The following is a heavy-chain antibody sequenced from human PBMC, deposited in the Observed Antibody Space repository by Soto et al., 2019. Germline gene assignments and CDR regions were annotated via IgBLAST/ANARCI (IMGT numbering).Heavy chain of an antibody. D-gene: IGHD6-19*01. CDR1: GFTFRTYN. CDR3: ARVYGIAVAGTLDF. J-gene: IGHJ4*02. V-gene: IGHV3-48*01. CDR2: ISSSTGTI. Sequence: EVHLVESGGGWVQPGGSPRLSCAASGFTFRTYNMNWVRQAPGKGLEWVSYISSSTGTIYYADSVKGRFTISRDNAKNSLYLQMNSLRAEDTAVYYCARVYGIAVAGTLDFWGQGTLVTVSS.